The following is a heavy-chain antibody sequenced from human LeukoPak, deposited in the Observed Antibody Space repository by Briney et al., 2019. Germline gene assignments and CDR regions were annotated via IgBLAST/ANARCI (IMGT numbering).Heavy chain of an antibody. V-gene: IGHV1-2*02. CDR1: GYTFTGYY. CDR3: ARGPTTSPQYSFDY. D-gene: IGHD4-17*01. CDR2: INPNSGGT. Sequence: ASVKVSCKASGYTFTGYYMHWVRQAPGQGLEWMGWINPNSGGTNYAQKFQGRVTMTRDTSISTAYMELSRLRSDDTAVYYCARGPTTSPQYSFDYWGQGNMVTVSS. J-gene: IGHJ4*02.